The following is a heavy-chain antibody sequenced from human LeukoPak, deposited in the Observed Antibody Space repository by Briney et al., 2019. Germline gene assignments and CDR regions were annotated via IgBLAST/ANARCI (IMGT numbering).Heavy chain of an antibody. CDR2: IIPILGIA. CDR1: GGTFSSYA. J-gene: IGHJ6*02. Sequence: SVKVSCKASGGTFSSYAISWVRQAPGQGLEWMGRIIPILGIANYAQKFQGRVTITADKSTSTAYMELSSLRSEDTAVYYCAMPAVPNYYYYYGMDVWGQGTTVTVSS. CDR3: AMPAVPNYYYYYGMDV. V-gene: IGHV1-69*04.